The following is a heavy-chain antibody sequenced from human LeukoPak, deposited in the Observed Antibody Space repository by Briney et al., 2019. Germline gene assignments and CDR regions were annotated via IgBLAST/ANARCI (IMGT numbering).Heavy chain of an antibody. CDR2: IYTIGST. V-gene: IGHV4-4*07. J-gene: IGHJ5*02. CDR3: AKALGATQFDP. CDR1: GGSISSYY. Sequence: SETLSLTCTVSGGSISSYYWGWIRQPAGKGLEWLGRIYTIGSTNYNPSPKRRVTMSVATYKNQFSLKLSSVTAADTAVYYCAKALGATQFDPWGQGTLVTVSS. D-gene: IGHD1-26*01.